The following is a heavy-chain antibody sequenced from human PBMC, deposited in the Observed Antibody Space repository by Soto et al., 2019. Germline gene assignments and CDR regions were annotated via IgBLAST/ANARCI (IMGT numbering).Heavy chain of an antibody. D-gene: IGHD2-2*01. CDR1: GGSISSGDYY. V-gene: IGHV4-30-4*01. J-gene: IGHJ5*02. CDR2: IFYSGST. CDR3: AGGRLGYCSSSSCYWFDP. Sequence: QVQLQESGPGLVKPSQTLSLTCTVSGGSISSGDYYWSRIRQPPGKGLEWVAYIFYSGSTYYNPSLKSRVTISVDTSKNQFSLKLSSVTAADTAVYYCAGGRLGYCSSSSCYWFDPWGQGTRVTVSS.